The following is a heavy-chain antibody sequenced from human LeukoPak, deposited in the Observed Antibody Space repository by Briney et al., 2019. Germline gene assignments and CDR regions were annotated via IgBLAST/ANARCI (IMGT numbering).Heavy chain of an antibody. CDR2: IYYTGST. CDR1: GGSISSYY. Sequence: AETLCLTCTVSGGSISSYYWSWIGQPPGKGLEWIGYIYYTGSTNYNPSLKSRVTMSVDTSKNQFSLKLSSVTAVDTAVYYCARYGSGSYRQFDYWGQGTLVTVTS. D-gene: IGHD3-10*01. J-gene: IGHJ4*02. CDR3: ARYGSGSYRQFDY. V-gene: IGHV4-59*01.